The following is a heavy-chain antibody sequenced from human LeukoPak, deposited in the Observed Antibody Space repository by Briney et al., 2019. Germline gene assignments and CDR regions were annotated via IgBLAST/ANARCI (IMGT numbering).Heavy chain of an antibody. CDR1: GYTFTGYY. V-gene: IGHV1-2*02. D-gene: IGHD6-6*01. CDR3: ARARQPEDSSSCYYYYMDV. CDR2: INSNSGGT. Sequence: ASVKVSCKASGYTFTGYYIHWVRQAPGQGLEWMGWINSNSGGTNYAQKFQGRVTMTRDTSTTTAYMELNRLRPDDTAVYYWARARQPEDSSSCYYYYMDVWGKGTTVTVSS. J-gene: IGHJ6*03.